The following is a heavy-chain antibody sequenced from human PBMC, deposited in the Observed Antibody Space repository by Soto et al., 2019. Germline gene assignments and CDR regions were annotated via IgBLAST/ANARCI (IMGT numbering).Heavy chain of an antibody. CDR1: GGTFSNYA. J-gene: IGHJ1*01. CDR3: ATGGELDYYDHIGWL. Sequence: QVQLVQSGAEVKKPGSSVKVSCKASGGTFSNYALDWVRQAPGQGLEWMGGIIPIFGTVRHAQNFQGRVTITADESTATAYMELSSLRYEDTAMYYCATGGELDYYDHIGWLWGQGTLGTVSS. CDR2: IIPIFGTV. D-gene: IGHD3-22*01. V-gene: IGHV1-69*12.